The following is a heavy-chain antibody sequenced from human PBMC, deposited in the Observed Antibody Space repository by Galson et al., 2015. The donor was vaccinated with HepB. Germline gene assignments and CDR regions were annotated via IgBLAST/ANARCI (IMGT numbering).Heavy chain of an antibody. V-gene: IGHV3-23*01. CDR1: GFTFSSYA. D-gene: IGHD3-22*01. CDR3: AKDTGYYDSSGYVVPVY. J-gene: IGHJ4*02. CDR2: ISGSGGST. Sequence: SLRLSCAASGFTFSSYAMSWVRQAPGKGLEWVSAISGSGGSTYYADSVKGRFTISRDNSKNTLYLQMNSLRAEDTAVYYCAKDTGYYDSSGYVVPVYWGQGTLVTVSS.